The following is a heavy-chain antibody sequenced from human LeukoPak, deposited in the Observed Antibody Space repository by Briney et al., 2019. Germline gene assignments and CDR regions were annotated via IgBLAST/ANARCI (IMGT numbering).Heavy chain of an antibody. V-gene: IGHV5-51*01. J-gene: IGHJ1*01. Sequence: GESLKISCKGSGYSFSSYWIGWVRQLPGKGLEWMGIIYPGDSDTRYSPAFQGQVTISADKSISTAYLQWSSLKASDTAMYYCARPAVAGRTEYFQYWGQGTLVTVSS. CDR2: IYPGDSDT. D-gene: IGHD6-19*01. CDR1: GYSFSSYW. CDR3: ARPAVAGRTEYFQY.